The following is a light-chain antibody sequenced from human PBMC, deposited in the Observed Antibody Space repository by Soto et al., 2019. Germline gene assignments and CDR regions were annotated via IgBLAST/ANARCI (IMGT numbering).Light chain of an antibody. V-gene: IGKV1-39*01. CDR1: QSIASY. J-gene: IGKJ4*01. Sequence: DIQMTQFPSSLSASVGDRVTITCRASQSIASYLNWYQQKPGKAPKLLIYAASSLQSGVPSRFSGSGSGTDFTLTISSLLPEDFATYYCQQSYSASFGGGTKVEIK. CDR2: AAS. CDR3: QQSYSAS.